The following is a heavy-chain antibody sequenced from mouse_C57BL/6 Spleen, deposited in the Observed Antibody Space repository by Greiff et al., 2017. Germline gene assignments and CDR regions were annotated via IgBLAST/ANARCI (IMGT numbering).Heavy chain of an antibody. CDR2: ISSGSSTI. CDR1: GFTFSDYG. Sequence: EVQGVESGGGLVKPGGSLKLSCAASGFTFSDYGMHWVRQAPEKGLEWVAYISSGSSTIYYADTVKGRFTISRDNAKNTLFLQMTSLRSEDTAMYYCAKALYYGNPYFDVWGTGTTVTVSS. D-gene: IGHD2-1*01. V-gene: IGHV5-17*01. J-gene: IGHJ1*03. CDR3: AKALYYGNPYFDV.